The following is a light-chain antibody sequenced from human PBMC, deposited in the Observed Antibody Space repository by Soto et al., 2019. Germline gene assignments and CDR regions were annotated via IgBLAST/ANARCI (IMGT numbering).Light chain of an antibody. CDR2: KAS. Sequence: DIQRTQSPSTLSASVGDRVTITCRASQGISSWLAWYQQKPGKAPKVLIYKASSLESGVPSRFSGSGSGTEFTLTISSLQPDDFATYYCQHYNSYSPTFGQGTKVDIK. CDR3: QHYNSYSPT. V-gene: IGKV1-5*03. CDR1: QGISSW. J-gene: IGKJ1*01.